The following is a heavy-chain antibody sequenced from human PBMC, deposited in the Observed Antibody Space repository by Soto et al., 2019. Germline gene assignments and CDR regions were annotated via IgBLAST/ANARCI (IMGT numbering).Heavy chain of an antibody. J-gene: IGHJ4*01. D-gene: IGHD4-17*01. CDR2: ISKDGSNT. CDR1: GFSFSLYA. CDR3: AGTTVTTVGYFDY. V-gene: IGHV3-30*03. Sequence: QVQLVESGGGVVQPGRSLRLSCGASGFSFSLYAMHWVRQAPGKGLESLSVISKDGSNTYYADSVKGRLTISRDNSEKTLYLQMNSLRPDDTAVYYCAGTTVTTVGYFDYWGRGTLVIVSS.